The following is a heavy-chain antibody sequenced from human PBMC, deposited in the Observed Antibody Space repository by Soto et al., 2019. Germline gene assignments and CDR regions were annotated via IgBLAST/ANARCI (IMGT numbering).Heavy chain of an antibody. Sequence: PRGALRLSCAASGVTFSGSGIHWVRQASGKGLEWVGRIRSKANSYATAYGASVKGRFTISRDDSKNTAYLQMNSLKTEDTAVYYCTTRGDAYNTDFDYWGQGTLVTVSS. D-gene: IGHD5-18*01. CDR2: IRSKANSYAT. V-gene: IGHV3-73*01. CDR1: GVTFSGSG. CDR3: TTRGDAYNTDFDY. J-gene: IGHJ4*02.